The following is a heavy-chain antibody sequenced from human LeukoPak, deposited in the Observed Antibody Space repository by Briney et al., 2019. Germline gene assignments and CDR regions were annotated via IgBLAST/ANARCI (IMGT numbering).Heavy chain of an antibody. J-gene: IGHJ4*02. CDR3: ARQSRDGSKTRGCFFDY. CDR2: IYPADSDT. V-gene: IGHV5-51*01. Sequence: GESLKISCQVSGYIFTNYWIGWVRQMPGKGLESMGIIYPADSDTTYGPSFQGPVTISADKSISTVYLQWSSLRASDTAMYYCARQSRDGSKTRGCFFDYWGQGTLVTVSS. D-gene: IGHD3-10*01. CDR1: GYIFTNYW.